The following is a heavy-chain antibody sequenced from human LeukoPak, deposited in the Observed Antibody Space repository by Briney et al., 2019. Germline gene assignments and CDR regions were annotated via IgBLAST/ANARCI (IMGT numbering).Heavy chain of an antibody. J-gene: IGHJ4*02. CDR1: AFTFNSYT. Sequence: RSLRLSCAASAFTFNSYTMHWVRQAPGKGLEWVALISYDGSDKYYADSVRGRFTVSRDNSKNTLYLQMNSLRAEDTALYYCAKDRSITMVRGVRGYFDYWGQGTLVTASS. CDR2: ISYDGSDK. V-gene: IGHV3-30*04. D-gene: IGHD3-10*01. CDR3: AKDRSITMVRGVRGYFDY.